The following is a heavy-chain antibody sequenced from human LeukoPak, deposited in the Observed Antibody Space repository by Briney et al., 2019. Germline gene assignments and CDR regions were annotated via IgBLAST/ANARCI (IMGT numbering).Heavy chain of an antibody. CDR1: GGSFSGYY. D-gene: IGHD5-18*01. Sequence: PSETLSLTCAVYGGSFSGYYWSWIRQPPGKGLEWIGEINHSGSTNYNPSLKSRVTISVDTSKNQFSLKLSSVTAADTAVYYCARQSIQLWSELNWFDPWGQGTLVTVSS. CDR2: INHSGST. CDR3: ARQSIQLWSELNWFDP. V-gene: IGHV4-34*01. J-gene: IGHJ5*02.